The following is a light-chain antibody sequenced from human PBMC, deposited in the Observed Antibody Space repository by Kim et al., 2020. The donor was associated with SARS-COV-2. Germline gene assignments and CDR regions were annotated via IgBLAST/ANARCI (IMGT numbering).Light chain of an antibody. CDR3: QQSYSTPFT. V-gene: IGKV1-39*01. CDR1: QSISSY. CDR2: AAS. Sequence: APVGDRVTITCRTSQSISSYLNWYQQKPGKAPKLLIYAASSLQSGVPSRFSGSGSGTDFTLTISSLQPEVFATYYCQQSYSTPFTFGPGTKVDIK. J-gene: IGKJ3*01.